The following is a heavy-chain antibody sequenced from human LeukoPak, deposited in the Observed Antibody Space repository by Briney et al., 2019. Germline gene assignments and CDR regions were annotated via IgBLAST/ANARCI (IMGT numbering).Heavy chain of an antibody. V-gene: IGHV3-30-3*01. Sequence: PGGSLRLSCAASGFTFSNYAISWVRQAPGKGLEWVAVISYDGSNKYYADSVKGRFTISRDNSKNTLYLQMNSLRADDTAVYYCARVRLWALADAFDIWGQGTMVTVSS. J-gene: IGHJ3*02. CDR2: ISYDGSNK. CDR3: ARVRLWALADAFDI. CDR1: GFTFSNYA. D-gene: IGHD5-18*01.